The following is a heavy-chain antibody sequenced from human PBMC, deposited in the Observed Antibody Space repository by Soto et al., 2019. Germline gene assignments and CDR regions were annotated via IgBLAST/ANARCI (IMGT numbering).Heavy chain of an antibody. CDR3: AREPMVRAAHGFDI. CDR1: GYTFTGHY. CDR2: INPNSVGT. J-gene: IGHJ3*02. V-gene: IGHV1-2*02. D-gene: IGHD3-10*01. Sequence: QVQLVQYGAEVKKPGASVNVSCKASGYTFTGHYMHWVRQAPGQGLEWMGWINPNSVGTNYAQKFQGRVTMTRDTSISTAYMELSRLRSDDTAVYYCAREPMVRAAHGFDIWGQGTMVTVSS.